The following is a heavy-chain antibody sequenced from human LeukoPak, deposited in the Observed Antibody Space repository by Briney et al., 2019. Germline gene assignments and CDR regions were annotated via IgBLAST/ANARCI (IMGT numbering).Heavy chain of an antibody. CDR1: GYTFTSYG. D-gene: IGHD3-10*01. Sequence: GASVKVSCKASGYTFTSYGISWVRQAPGQGLEWMGWISAYNGNTNYAQKLQGRVTMTTDTSTSTAYMELRSLRSDDTAVYYCARTPTSGPFGELARRPFDYWGQGTLVTVSS. J-gene: IGHJ4*02. CDR2: ISAYNGNT. V-gene: IGHV1-18*01. CDR3: ARTPTSGPFGELARRPFDY.